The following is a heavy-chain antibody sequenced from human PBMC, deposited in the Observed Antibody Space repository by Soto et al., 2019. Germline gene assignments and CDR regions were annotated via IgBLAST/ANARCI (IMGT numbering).Heavy chain of an antibody. D-gene: IGHD3-16*02. Sequence: GSLRLSCAASGFTFSSYSMNWVRQAPGKGLEWVSSISSSSSYIYYADSLKGRFTISRDNAKNSLYLQMNSLRAEDTAVYYCARDYDYVWGSYRYVSLDCWGQGTLVTVSS. CDR1: GFTFSSYS. CDR2: ISSSSSYI. V-gene: IGHV3-21*01. CDR3: ARDYDYVWGSYRYVSLDC. J-gene: IGHJ4*02.